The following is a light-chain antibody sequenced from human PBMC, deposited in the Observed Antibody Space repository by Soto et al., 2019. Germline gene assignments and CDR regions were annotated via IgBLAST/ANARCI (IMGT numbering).Light chain of an antibody. J-gene: IGKJ2*01. V-gene: IGKV3-15*01. Sequence: EIVMTQSPATLSVSPGERATLSCRASQTVSSNVAWYQQRPGQAPRLLIYGASSRATGVPARFSGSGSGTEFTLTISSLQSEDFAFYYCQQYSNWPPYTFGQGTKLEIK. CDR3: QQYSNWPPYT. CDR1: QTVSSN. CDR2: GAS.